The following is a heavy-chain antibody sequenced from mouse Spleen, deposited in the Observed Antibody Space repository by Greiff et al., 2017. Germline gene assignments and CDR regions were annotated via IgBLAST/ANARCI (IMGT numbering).Heavy chain of an antibody. CDR3: ATYYYGSSYFDY. V-gene: IGHV14-3*02. J-gene: IGHJ2*01. CDR1: GFNIKDTY. Sequence: EVHLVESGAELVKPGASVKLSCTASGFNIKDTYMHWVKQRPEQGLEWIGRIDPANGNTKYDPKFQGKATITADTSSNTAYLQLSSLTSEDTAVYYCATYYYGSSYFDYWGQGTTLTVSS. D-gene: IGHD1-1*01. CDR2: IDPANGNT.